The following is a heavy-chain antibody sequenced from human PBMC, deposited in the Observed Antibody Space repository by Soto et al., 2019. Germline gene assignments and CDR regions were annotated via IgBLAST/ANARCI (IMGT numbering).Heavy chain of an antibody. CDR3: ARLHGYCISTSCSGYYAMDV. J-gene: IGHJ6*02. D-gene: IGHD2-2*01. V-gene: IGHV4-39*01. Sequence: QLQLQESGPGLVKPSETLSLTCTVSSGSISSSSYTWGWIRQPPGKGLEWIGSIYYSGSTYYNPSLKSRVPVSVDTSKNQFSLKLSSVTAADTAVYYCARLHGYCISTSCSGYYAMDVWGQGTTVTVSS. CDR1: SGSISSSSYT. CDR2: IYYSGST.